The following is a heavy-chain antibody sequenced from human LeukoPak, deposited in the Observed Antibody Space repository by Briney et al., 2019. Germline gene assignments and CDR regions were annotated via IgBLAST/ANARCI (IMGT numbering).Heavy chain of an antibody. J-gene: IGHJ3*02. Sequence: GGSLRLSCAASGFTFSSYGMHWVRQAPGKGLEWVAVIWHDGSNKYYADSVKGRFTISRDNSKNTLYLQMNSLRAEDTAVYYCAKPPQAGDAFDIWGQGTMVTVSS. CDR3: AKPPQAGDAFDI. V-gene: IGHV3-33*06. CDR2: IWHDGSNK. CDR1: GFTFSSYG.